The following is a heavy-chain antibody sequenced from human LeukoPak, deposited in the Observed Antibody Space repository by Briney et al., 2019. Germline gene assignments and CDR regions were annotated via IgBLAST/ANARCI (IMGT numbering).Heavy chain of an antibody. CDR3: ARFPRPSGLQSGLRNYFDY. Sequence: PSETLSLTCAVYGGSFSGYYWSWIRQPPGKGLEWIGEINHSGSANYNPSLKSRVTISVDTSKNQFSLKLSSVTAADTAVYYCARFPRPSGLQSGLRNYFDYWGQETLVTVSS. V-gene: IGHV4-34*01. D-gene: IGHD5-24*01. CDR2: INHSGSA. CDR1: GGSFSGYY. J-gene: IGHJ4*02.